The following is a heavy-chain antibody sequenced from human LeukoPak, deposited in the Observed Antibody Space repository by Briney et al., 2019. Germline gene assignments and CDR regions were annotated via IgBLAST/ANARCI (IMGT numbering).Heavy chain of an antibody. CDR2: IYYSGST. CDR3: ARGTIVGATTLLAT. Sequence: SETLSLTCTVSGGSISSSSYYWGWIRQPPGKGLEWIGYIYYSGSTNYNPSLKSRVTISVDTSKNQFSLKLSSVTAADTAVYYCARGTIVGATTLLATWGQGTLVTVSS. CDR1: GGSISSSSYY. J-gene: IGHJ4*02. V-gene: IGHV4-61*05. D-gene: IGHD1-26*01.